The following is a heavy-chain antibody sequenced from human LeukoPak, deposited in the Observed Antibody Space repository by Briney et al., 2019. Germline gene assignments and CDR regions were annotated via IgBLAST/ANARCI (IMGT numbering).Heavy chain of an antibody. Sequence: SETLSLTCTVSGGSLSSYYWSWIRQPPGKGLEWIGGIYHSGSTYYNPSLTSGVTISVDTSKNKCSLRLSSVTAADTAVYYCARAIEVGAMTPFDYWGQGTLVTVSS. CDR3: ARAIEVGAMTPFDY. J-gene: IGHJ4*02. CDR1: GGSLSSYY. V-gene: IGHV4-59*08. CDR2: IYHSGST. D-gene: IGHD1-26*01.